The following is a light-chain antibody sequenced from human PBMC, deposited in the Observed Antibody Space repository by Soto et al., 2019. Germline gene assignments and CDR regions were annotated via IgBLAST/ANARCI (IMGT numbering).Light chain of an antibody. V-gene: IGKV3-11*01. J-gene: IGKJ1*01. CDR2: DAS. Sequence: EIVLTQSPATLSLSPGERATLSCRASQSVSSYLAWYQQKPGQAPRLLIYDASNRATGIPARFSGSGSGTDFTLPISSLEPEDFAVYYCQQRRNWPPTFGQGTNVDIK. CDR3: QQRRNWPPT. CDR1: QSVSSY.